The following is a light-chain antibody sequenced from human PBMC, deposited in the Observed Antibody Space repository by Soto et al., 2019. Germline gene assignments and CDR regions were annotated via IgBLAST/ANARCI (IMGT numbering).Light chain of an antibody. V-gene: IGLV2-8*01. J-gene: IGLJ1*01. CDR1: SSDVGGYNY. CDR2: EVS. Sequence: QCVLTQPPSSSGSPGQSVTISCTGTSSDVGGYNYVSWYQQHPGKAPKLIISEVSKRPSGVPDRSSGSKSGNTASLTVSGLQAEDEADYYCASHAGSNNYVFGTGTKVNVL. CDR3: ASHAGSNNYV.